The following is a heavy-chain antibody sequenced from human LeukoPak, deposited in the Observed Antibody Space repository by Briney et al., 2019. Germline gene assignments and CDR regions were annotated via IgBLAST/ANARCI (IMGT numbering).Heavy chain of an antibody. CDR3: ARDSYYYDSSGFLKGGYYYYYMDV. Sequence: ASVKVSCKASGYTFTSYGISWVRQAPGQGLEWMGWINAYNGNTNYAQKLQGRVTMTTDTSTSTAYMELRSLRSDDTAVYYCARDSYYYDSSGFLKGGYYYYYMDVWGKGTTVTVSS. CDR2: INAYNGNT. D-gene: IGHD3-22*01. J-gene: IGHJ6*03. CDR1: GYTFTSYG. V-gene: IGHV1-18*01.